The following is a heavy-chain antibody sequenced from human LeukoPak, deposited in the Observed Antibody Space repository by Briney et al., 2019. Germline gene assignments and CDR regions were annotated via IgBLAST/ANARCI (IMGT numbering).Heavy chain of an antibody. D-gene: IGHD5-18*01. V-gene: IGHV3-48*03. CDR1: GFTFSSYE. Sequence: GGSLRLSCAASGFTFSSYEMNWVRQAPGKGLEWVSYITSSGSTIYYADSGKGRFTTSRDNAKNSLYLQMNSLRAEDTAVYYCARMDTVMDTGLSFDYWGQGTLVTVSS. J-gene: IGHJ4*02. CDR3: ARMDTVMDTGLSFDY. CDR2: ITSSGSTI.